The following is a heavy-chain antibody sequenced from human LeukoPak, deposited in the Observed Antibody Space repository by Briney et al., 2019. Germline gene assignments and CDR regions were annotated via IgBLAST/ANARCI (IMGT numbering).Heavy chain of an antibody. V-gene: IGHV3-7*01. D-gene: IGHD1-26*01. J-gene: IGHJ4*02. CDR1: GFTFSNYW. CDR3: ARDFGSTGSYDY. CDR2: IKPDGSEQ. Sequence: GGSLRLSXTASGFTFSNYWMGWVRQAPGKGLEWVGNIKPDGSEQYYGDSLKGRFTMSRDNAKNSLYLNMNSLRAEDTALYYCARDFGSTGSYDYWGQGALVTVSS.